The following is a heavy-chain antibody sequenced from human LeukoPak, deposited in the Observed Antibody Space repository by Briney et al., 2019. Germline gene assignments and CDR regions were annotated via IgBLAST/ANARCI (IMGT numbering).Heavy chain of an antibody. CDR2: IYPGDSDT. CDR1: GYSFTSYW. D-gene: IGHD1-14*01. Sequence: GESLKISCKGSGYSFTSYWIGCVRHMPPKGLEWMVIIYPGDSDTRYSTSFQGHVTISAYNSTSTAYLQRINLKTADTPMYYCARGVNPALPDYWGQGTLVSVSS. V-gene: IGHV5-51*01. J-gene: IGHJ4*02. CDR3: ARGVNPALPDY.